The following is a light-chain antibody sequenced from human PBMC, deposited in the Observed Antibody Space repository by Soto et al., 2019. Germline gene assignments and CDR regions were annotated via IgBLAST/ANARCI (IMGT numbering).Light chain of an antibody. CDR1: QSIRRF. CDR2: AAS. V-gene: IGKV1-39*01. J-gene: IGKJ5*01. CDR3: QKSYITPVN. Sequence: DIQMTQSPSSLSASVGDRVTITCRASQSIRRFLNSYQQKPGKAPKLLIYAASSLESGVPSRFSGSGSGTGFTLAISSLHPDDFATDHCQKSYITPVNFGHGTRVEIK.